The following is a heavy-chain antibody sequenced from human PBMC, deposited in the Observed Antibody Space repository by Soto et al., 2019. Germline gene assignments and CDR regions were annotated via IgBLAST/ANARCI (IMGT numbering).Heavy chain of an antibody. J-gene: IGHJ4*02. CDR1: GYSFTSYY. V-gene: IGHV1-46*01. CDR3: AGLYRYDGSGCYDY. Sequence: RASVKVSCKASGYSFTSYYMHWVRQAPGQGLEWMGLINPSGGGTTYAQKFQGRVTMTRDTSTSTSHMELSSLTSDDTAVYYCAGLYRYDGSGCYDYWGQGTLVTVSS. CDR2: INPSGGGT. D-gene: IGHD3-22*01.